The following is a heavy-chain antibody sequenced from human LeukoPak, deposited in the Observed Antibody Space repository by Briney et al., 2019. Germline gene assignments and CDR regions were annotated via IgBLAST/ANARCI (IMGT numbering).Heavy chain of an antibody. CDR2: IDPNSGGT. CDR3: ARAADVLLWFGEASRFDP. D-gene: IGHD3-10*01. Sequence: ASVKVSCKASGYTFTGYYMHWVRQAPGQGLEWMGWIDPNSGGTNYAQKFQGRVTMTRDTSISTAYMELSRLRSDDTAGYYCARAADVLLWFGEASRFDPSGQGTLVTVSS. V-gene: IGHV1-2*02. J-gene: IGHJ5*02. CDR1: GYTFTGYY.